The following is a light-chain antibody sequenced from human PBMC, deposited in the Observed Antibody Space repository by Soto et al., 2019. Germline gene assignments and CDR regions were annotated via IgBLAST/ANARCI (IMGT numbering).Light chain of an antibody. CDR1: NSDVGSYNL. CDR2: EGT. CDR3: CSYAGSSTYV. Sequence: QSALTQPASVSGSPGQSITISCTGTNSDVGSYNLVSWYQQHPGKVPKLMIYEGTKPPSGVSDRFSGSKSGNTACLTISGLQAEDEADYYCCSYAGSSTYVFGTGTKVTVL. J-gene: IGLJ1*01. V-gene: IGLV2-23*01.